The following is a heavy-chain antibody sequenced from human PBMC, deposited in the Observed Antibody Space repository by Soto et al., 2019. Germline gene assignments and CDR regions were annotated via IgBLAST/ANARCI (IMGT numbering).Heavy chain of an antibody. CDR1: GFTFSSYG. CDR2: LWYDGSNK. CDR3: AREGGYDLWRAYDFDD. Sequence: QVQLVESGGGVVQPGRSLRLSCAASGFTFSSYGMHWVRQAPGKGLEWVAVLWYDGSNKYYADSVKGRFTISRDNSKNTLYLQMNSLKAEDTAVYYCAREGGYDLWRAYDFDDWGQGTLVTVTS. V-gene: IGHV3-33*01. J-gene: IGHJ4*02. D-gene: IGHD3-3*01.